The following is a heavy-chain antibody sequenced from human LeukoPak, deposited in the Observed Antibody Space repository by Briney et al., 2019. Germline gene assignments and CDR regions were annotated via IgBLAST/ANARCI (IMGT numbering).Heavy chain of an antibody. J-gene: IGHJ3*02. CDR3: ARSTTYVDAFDI. CDR1: GGSISSGGYY. D-gene: IGHD1-1*01. CDR2: IYYSGST. V-gene: IGHV4-31*03. Sequence: SQTLSLTCTVSGGSISSGGYYWSWIRQHPGKGLEWIGYIYYSGSTYYNPSLKSRVTISVDTSKNQFSLKLSSVTAADTAVYYCARSTTYVDAFDIWGQGTMVTVSS.